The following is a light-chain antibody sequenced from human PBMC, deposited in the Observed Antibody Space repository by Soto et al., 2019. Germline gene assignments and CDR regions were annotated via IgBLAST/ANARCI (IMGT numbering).Light chain of an antibody. V-gene: IGKV3-20*01. CDR2: AAS. Sequence: EIVLTQSPGTLSLSPGERATLSCRASQTVRTNYLAWFQHKPDQAPRLLIYAASSRATGIPDRFSGSGSGTDFTLTINRLEPEDFAVYFCQQYSDSPLTFGGGTKVEIK. CDR3: QQYSDSPLT. CDR1: QTVRTNY. J-gene: IGKJ4*01.